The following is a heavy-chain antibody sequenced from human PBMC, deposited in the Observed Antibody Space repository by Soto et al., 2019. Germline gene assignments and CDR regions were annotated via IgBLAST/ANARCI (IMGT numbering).Heavy chain of an antibody. D-gene: IGHD6-13*01. CDR3: ARTAAAGKYYYGVDV. CDR1: GFNFPTFW. Sequence: RGESLKISCKHSGFNFPTFWIAWVRQMPGKGLEWMGTIYPDDSDTRYSPSFQGQVTISADKSIQTAYLQWGSLKASDTAMYYCARTAAAGKYYYGVDVWGQGTTVNVSS. J-gene: IGHJ6*02. CDR2: IYPDDSDT. V-gene: IGHV5-51*01.